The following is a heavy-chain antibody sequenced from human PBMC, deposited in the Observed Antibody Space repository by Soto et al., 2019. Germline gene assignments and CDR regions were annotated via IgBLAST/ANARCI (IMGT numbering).Heavy chain of an antibody. CDR2: INHSGST. V-gene: IGHV4-34*01. Sequence: SETLSLTCAVYGGSFSGYYWSWIRQPPGKGLEWIGEINHSGSTNYNPSLKSRVTISVDTSKNQFSLKLSAVTAADTAVYYCARGGIEGVTWNWFDTWGQGTLVTVSS. D-gene: IGHD3-16*01. CDR3: ARGGIEGVTWNWFDT. J-gene: IGHJ5*02. CDR1: GGSFSGYY.